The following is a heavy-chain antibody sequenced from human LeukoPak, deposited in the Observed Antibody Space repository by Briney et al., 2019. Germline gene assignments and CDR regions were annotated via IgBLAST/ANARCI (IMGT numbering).Heavy chain of an antibody. CDR1: GSTVSSNY. D-gene: IGHD1-26*01. Sequence: GGSLRLSCAASGSTVSSNYMSWVRQAPGKGLEWVSVIYSGGSTYYADSVKGRFTISRDNSKNTLYLQMNSLRAEDTAVYYCARDRRYSGSYQPLDYWGQGTLVTVSS. CDR2: IYSGGST. V-gene: IGHV3-66*01. J-gene: IGHJ4*02. CDR3: ARDRRYSGSYQPLDY.